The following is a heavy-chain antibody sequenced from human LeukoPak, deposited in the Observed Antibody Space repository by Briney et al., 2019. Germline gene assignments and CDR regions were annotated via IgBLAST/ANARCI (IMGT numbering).Heavy chain of an antibody. Sequence: KASQTLSLTCAVSGGSISSGGYSWSWIRQPPGKGLEWIGYIYHSGSTYYNPSLKSRVTISVDRSKNQFSLKLSSVTAADTAVYYCARGRIQLWFGYFDYWGQGTLVTVSS. J-gene: IGHJ4*02. CDR2: IYHSGST. D-gene: IGHD5-18*01. CDR1: GGSISSGGYS. CDR3: ARGRIQLWFGYFDY. V-gene: IGHV4-30-2*01.